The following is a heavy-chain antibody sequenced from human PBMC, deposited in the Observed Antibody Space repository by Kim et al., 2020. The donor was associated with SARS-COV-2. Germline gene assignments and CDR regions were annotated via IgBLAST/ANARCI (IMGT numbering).Heavy chain of an antibody. V-gene: IGHV1-69*06. J-gene: IGHJ1*01. CDR1: GGTFSSYA. Sequence: SVKVSCKASGGTFSSYAISWVRQAPGQGLEWMGGIIPIFGTANYAQRFQGRVTFTPDKSTSTAYMELSSLRSEDTAVYYCARGSDFEDSSSFLLQHWGQGTLVTVSS. CDR3: ARGSDFEDSSSFLLQH. CDR2: IIPIFGTA. D-gene: IGHD6-13*01.